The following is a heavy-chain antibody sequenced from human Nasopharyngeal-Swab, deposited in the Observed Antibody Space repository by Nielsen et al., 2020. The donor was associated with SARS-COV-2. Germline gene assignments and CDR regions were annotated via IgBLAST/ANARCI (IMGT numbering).Heavy chain of an antibody. J-gene: IGHJ6*02. V-gene: IGHV3-21*01. D-gene: IGHD3-3*01. Sequence: ESLKISCAASGFTFNNYNFNWVRQAPGKGLEWVSSISSSSSYIYYADSVKGRFTISRDNTKNSLSLQMNSLRAEDTAVYYCARDGLDYDFWSAYFMDVWGQGTTVTVSS. CDR3: ARDGLDYDFWSAYFMDV. CDR1: GFTFNNYN. CDR2: ISSSSSYI.